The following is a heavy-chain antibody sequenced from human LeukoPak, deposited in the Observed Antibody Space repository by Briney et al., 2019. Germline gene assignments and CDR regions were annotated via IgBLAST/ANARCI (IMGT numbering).Heavy chain of an antibody. Sequence: GGSLRLSCAASGFIFDDYAMSWVRQAPGKGLEWVANIMKDGSEKYYVDSVKGRFTISRDNANKLLYLQMNSLRAEDTAVYYCARVVLGIQSRFDPWGQGTLVTVSS. V-gene: IGHV3-7*01. CDR3: ARVVLGIQSRFDP. CDR1: GFIFDDYA. J-gene: IGHJ5*02. D-gene: IGHD3-16*01. CDR2: IMKDGSEK.